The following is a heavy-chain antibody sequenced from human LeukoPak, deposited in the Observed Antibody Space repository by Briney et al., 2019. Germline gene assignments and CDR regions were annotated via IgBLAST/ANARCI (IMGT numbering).Heavy chain of an antibody. Sequence: SETLSLTCTVSGGSISSYYWSWIRQPAGKGLEWIGRIHTSGSTDYNPSLKSRVTILVDRSKNQFSLKLSSLTAADTAVYYCARVRTYYYDSSGYYTDSNWFDPWGQGALVTVSS. CDR2: IHTSGST. CDR1: GGSISSYY. V-gene: IGHV4-4*07. D-gene: IGHD3-22*01. J-gene: IGHJ5*02. CDR3: ARVRTYYYDSSGYYTDSNWFDP.